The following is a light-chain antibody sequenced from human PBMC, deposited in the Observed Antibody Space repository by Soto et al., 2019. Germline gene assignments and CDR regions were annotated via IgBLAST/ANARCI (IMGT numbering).Light chain of an antibody. CDR1: QTVLYSSNKGNY. J-gene: IGKJ2*01. CDR2: WAS. V-gene: IGKV4-1*01. CDR3: HQYLNSYT. Sequence: DIVMTQSPDSLAVSLGERATINCKSSQTVLYSSNKGNYLAWYQQRPGQPPKLLISWASTREPGVPDRFSGSGSETDLTLTTSRLQTPDVDVSYCHQYLNSYTFGQGTKVDIQ.